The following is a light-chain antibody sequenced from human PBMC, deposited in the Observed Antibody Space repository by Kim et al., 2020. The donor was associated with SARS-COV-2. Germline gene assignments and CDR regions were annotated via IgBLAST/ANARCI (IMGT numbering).Light chain of an antibody. Sequence: EVMMTQSPSTLSLSPGERATLSCRASQRIDSNLAWYQQKPGQAPRLLIYDTSIRATGIPARFSGSGSGTKFTLTNSTLQSEDFAIYYCQQYNNWPPFTFGQGTRLEIK. CDR2: DTS. CDR3: QQYNNWPPFT. J-gene: IGKJ5*01. V-gene: IGKV3D-15*03. CDR1: QRIDSN.